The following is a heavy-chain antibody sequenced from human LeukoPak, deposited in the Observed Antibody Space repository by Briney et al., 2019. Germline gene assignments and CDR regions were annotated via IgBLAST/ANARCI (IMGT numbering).Heavy chain of an antibody. CDR2: ISNEAYDGSK. CDR3: TRDRGKDYDRSRYHYH. Sequence: GESLKISCTTSGFTFGDYGMSWVRQARGRGLEGLGFISNEAYDGSKDNAAPVRGRFTISRDNSYSIDYLEMHTLRAEDTAVYYCTRDRGKDYDRSRYHYHWGQGTLVTVSS. J-gene: IGHJ4*02. V-gene: IGHV3-49*04. CDR1: GFTFGDYG. D-gene: IGHD3-22*01.